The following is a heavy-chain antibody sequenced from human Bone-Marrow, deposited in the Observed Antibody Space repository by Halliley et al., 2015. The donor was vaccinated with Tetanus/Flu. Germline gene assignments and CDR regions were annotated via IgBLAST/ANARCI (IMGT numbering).Heavy chain of an antibody. CDR2: MYYSGVT. CDR3: ARAQHGIRPTRDP. V-gene: IGHV4-59*01. D-gene: IGHD6-13*01. J-gene: IGHJ5*02. Sequence: TLSLTCTVSGASISSYYWGWIRQPPGKGLEWIGYMYYSGVTKYSPSLRSRITISADTSENQFSLRPTSVTAADTAVYFCARAQHGIRPTRDPWGRGTLVTVSS. CDR1: GASISSYY.